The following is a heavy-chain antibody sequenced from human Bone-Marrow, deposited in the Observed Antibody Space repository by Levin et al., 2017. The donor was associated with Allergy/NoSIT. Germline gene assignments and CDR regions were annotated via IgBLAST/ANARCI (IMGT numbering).Heavy chain of an antibody. V-gene: IGHV1-18*01. Sequence: ASVKVSCKASGYTFTSYGISWVRQAPGQGLEWMGWISAYNGNTNYAQKLQGRVTMTTDTSTSTAYMELRSLRSDDTAVYYWARGPMVQGVISIELDYWGQGTLVTVSS. CDR1: GYTFTSYG. CDR2: ISAYNGNT. D-gene: IGHD3-10*01. J-gene: IGHJ4*02. CDR3: ARGPMVQGVISIELDY.